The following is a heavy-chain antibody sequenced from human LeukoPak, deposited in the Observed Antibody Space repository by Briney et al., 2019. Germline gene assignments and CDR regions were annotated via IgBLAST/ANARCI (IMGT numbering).Heavy chain of an antibody. CDR1: GSSISTYY. CDR3: ARWITTQGTFDI. Sequence: PSETLSLTCTVSGSSISTYYWNWLRQPAGKGLEWIGRIYTSGSTNYNASLKSRVTLSSDTSKNQFSLKLTSVTAADTAVYYCARWITTQGTFDIWAQGTMVTVSS. V-gene: IGHV4-4*07. J-gene: IGHJ3*02. D-gene: IGHD1-1*01. CDR2: IYTSGST.